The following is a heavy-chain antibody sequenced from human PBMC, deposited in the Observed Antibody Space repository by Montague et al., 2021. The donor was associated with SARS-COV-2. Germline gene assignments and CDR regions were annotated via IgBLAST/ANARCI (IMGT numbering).Heavy chain of an antibody. CDR3: VREVGLVVARTLGRLDP. J-gene: IGHJ5*02. CDR1: GFTFSEYW. Sequence: SLRLSCAVSGFTFSEYWMHWVRQAPGKGLEWVSRTNSDGRSTTYADSVKGRFTISRDNAKNMLYLQMNSLRGEDTAVYYCVREVGLVVARTLGRLDPWGQRTLVTVSS. D-gene: IGHD2-21*01. CDR2: TNSDGRST. V-gene: IGHV3-74*03.